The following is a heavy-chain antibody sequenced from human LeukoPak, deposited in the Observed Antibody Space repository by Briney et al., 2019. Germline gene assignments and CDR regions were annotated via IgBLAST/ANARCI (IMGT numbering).Heavy chain of an antibody. CDR3: ARDRATVTTFDGMDV. D-gene: IGHD4-17*01. J-gene: IGHJ6*02. CDR1: GFTFSSYS. CDR2: ISSSSYI. V-gene: IGHV3-21*01. Sequence: GGSLRLSCAASGFTFSSYSMNWVRQAPGKGLEWVSSISSSSYIYYADSVKGRFTISRDNAKNSLYLQMNSLRAEDTAVYYCARDRATVTTFDGMDVWGQGTTVTVSS.